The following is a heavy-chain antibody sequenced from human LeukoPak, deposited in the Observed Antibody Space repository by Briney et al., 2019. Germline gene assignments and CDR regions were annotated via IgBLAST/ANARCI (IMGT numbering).Heavy chain of an antibody. V-gene: IGHV7-4-1*02. CDR3: ARAGTGGGPWTMVRGVMNYFDY. CDR2: INTNTGNP. J-gene: IGHJ4*02. D-gene: IGHD3-10*01. Sequence: GASVKVSCKASGYTFTSYAMNWVRQAPGQGLEWMGWINTNTGNPTYAQGFTGRFVFSLDTSVSTAYLQISSLKAEDTAVYYCARAGTGGGPWTMVRGVMNYFDYWGQGTLVTVSS. CDR1: GYTFTSYA.